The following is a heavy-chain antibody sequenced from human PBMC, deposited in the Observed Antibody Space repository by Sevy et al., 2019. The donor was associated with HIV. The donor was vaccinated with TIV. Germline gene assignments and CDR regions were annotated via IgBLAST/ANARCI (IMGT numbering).Heavy chain of an antibody. CDR3: ARESAARPGQSYGMDV. CDR2: IRPYGPNV. J-gene: IGHJ6*02. CDR1: GFTFSTYS. D-gene: IGHD1-1*01. Sequence: GGSLRLSCATSGFTFSTYSFNWIRQTPGKGLQWISHIRPYGPNVLYADSMKGRFTISRDNDRNSLFLQMNSLRGEDTGVYYCARESAARPGQSYGMDVWGPGTTVTVSS. V-gene: IGHV3-48*04.